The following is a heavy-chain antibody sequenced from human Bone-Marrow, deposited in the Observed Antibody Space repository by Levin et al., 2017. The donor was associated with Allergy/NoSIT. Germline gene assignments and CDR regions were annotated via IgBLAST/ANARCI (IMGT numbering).Heavy chain of an antibody. CDR3: ARVSSSSYWPFDL. J-gene: IGHJ2*01. V-gene: IGHV4-59*11. CDR1: SASISDHY. Sequence: SETLSLTCTVSSASISDHYWSWIRQSPGKGLEWIGFGHYSGSTNYSPSLKSRVTMSTDTSKNEFYLDLKSVTAADTAVYYCARVSSSSYWPFDLWGRGTLVTVSS. CDR2: GHYSGST. D-gene: IGHD6-6*01.